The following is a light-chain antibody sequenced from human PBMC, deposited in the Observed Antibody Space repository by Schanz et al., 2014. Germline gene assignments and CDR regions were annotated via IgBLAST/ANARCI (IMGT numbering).Light chain of an antibody. J-gene: IGLJ2*01. Sequence: QSALTQPPSASGSPGQSVTISCTGTSSDVGSYNYVSWYQQHPGKAPKLMIYEGSKRPSGVPDRFSGSKSGNTASLTVSGLQAEDEADYYCSSYAGSNNPVVFGGGTKLTVL. CDR2: EGS. V-gene: IGLV2-8*01. CDR1: SSDVGSYNY. CDR3: SSYAGSNNPVV.